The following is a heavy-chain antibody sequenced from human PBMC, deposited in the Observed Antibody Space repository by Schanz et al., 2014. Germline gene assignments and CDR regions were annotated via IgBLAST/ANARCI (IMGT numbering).Heavy chain of an antibody. CDR2: IPWNGAAI. Sequence: EVQLLESGGGLVQPGGSLRLSCAASGFTFRGYAMSWVRQAPGRGLEWVSNIPWNGAAIGYAGSVRGRFTISRDSAKNSLYLQMNSLRPEDTAIYYCAKNQYDDVDLSSFYFDFWGQGTLVTVSS. D-gene: IGHD3-10*02. J-gene: IGHJ4*02. V-gene: IGHV3-20*04. CDR1: GFTFRGYA. CDR3: AKNQYDDVDLSSFYFDF.